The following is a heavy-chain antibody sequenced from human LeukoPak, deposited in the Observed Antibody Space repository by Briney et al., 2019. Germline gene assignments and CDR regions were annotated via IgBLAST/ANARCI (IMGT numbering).Heavy chain of an antibody. V-gene: IGHV3-23*01. Sequence: GGTLRLSCAASGYTFSRHGMNWVRQAPGKGLEWVSGISPSGDITYFADSVKGRFTISRDNSKNTLYLEMNSLRAEDTAVYYCAKKYGDYEFDYWGQGTLVTVSS. CDR3: AKKYGDYEFDY. J-gene: IGHJ4*02. CDR2: ISPSGDIT. CDR1: GYTFSRHG. D-gene: IGHD4-17*01.